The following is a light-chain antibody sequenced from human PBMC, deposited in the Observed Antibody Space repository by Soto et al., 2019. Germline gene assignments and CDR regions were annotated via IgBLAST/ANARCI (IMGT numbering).Light chain of an antibody. CDR2: EGS. J-gene: IGLJ2*01. V-gene: IGLV2-23*01. CDR3: CSYAGSSSV. CDR1: IRDVGSYNL. Sequence: QSALTQPASVSWSPVQSITLSCTGTIRDVGSYNLVSWYQQHPGKSPKLMIYEGSKRPSGVSNRFSGSKSGNTASLTISGLQAEDEADDYCCSYAGSSSVFGGGSKLTV.